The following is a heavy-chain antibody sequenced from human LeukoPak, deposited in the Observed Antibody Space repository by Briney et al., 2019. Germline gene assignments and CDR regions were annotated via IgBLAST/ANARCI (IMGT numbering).Heavy chain of an antibody. D-gene: IGHD6-13*01. CDR1: GFTFSNYA. CDR2: ISGSGGST. J-gene: IGHJ4*02. V-gene: IGHV3-23*01. Sequence: GGSLRLSCAASGFTFSNYAMNWVRQAPGKGLEWVSGISGSGGSTYYADSVKGRFTISRDNSKKTLYLQMNSLRAEDTAVYYCARFIAAPYYFDYWGRGTLVTVSS. CDR3: ARFIAAPYYFDY.